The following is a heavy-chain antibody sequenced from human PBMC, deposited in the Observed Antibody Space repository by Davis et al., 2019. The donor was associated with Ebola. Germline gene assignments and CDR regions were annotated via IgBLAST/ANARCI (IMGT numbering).Heavy chain of an antibody. CDR2: INHSGST. Sequence: MPSEPLSPPCPLHGGSSSGYYWSWIRQPPGKGLEWIGEINHSGSTNYNPSLKSRVTISVDTSKNQFSLKLSSVTAADTAVYYCARGIGGATHYWGQGTLVTVSS. CDR3: ARGIGGATHY. D-gene: IGHD1-26*01. V-gene: IGHV4-34*01. CDR1: GGSSSGYY. J-gene: IGHJ4*02.